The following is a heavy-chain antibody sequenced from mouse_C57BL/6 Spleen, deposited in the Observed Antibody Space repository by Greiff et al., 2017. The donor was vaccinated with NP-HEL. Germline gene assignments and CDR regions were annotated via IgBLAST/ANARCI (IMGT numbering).Heavy chain of an antibody. D-gene: IGHD4-1*02. Sequence: EVKLVESGGGLVQPGGSLKLSCAASGIDFSRYWMSWVRRAPGKGLEWIGEINPDSSTINYAPSLKDKFIISRDNAKNTLYLQMSKVRSEDTALYYGARPNWDGFYAMDYWGQGTSVTVSS. CDR2: INPDSSTI. CDR3: ARPNWDGFYAMDY. V-gene: IGHV4-1*01. CDR1: GIDFSRYW. J-gene: IGHJ4*01.